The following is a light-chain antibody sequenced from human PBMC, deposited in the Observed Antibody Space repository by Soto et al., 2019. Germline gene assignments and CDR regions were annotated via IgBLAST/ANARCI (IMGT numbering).Light chain of an antibody. J-gene: IGKJ1*01. Sequence: EIVMTQSPGTLSVSPGERATLSCRASQSVSSNLAWYQQKHGQAPRLLIYGASTRATGITAGFSGSGSGTEFTLTISSLQAEGFAVYYCQQDNNCPLTFGQGTKVEIK. CDR3: QQDNNCPLT. CDR1: QSVSSN. V-gene: IGKV3-15*01. CDR2: GAS.